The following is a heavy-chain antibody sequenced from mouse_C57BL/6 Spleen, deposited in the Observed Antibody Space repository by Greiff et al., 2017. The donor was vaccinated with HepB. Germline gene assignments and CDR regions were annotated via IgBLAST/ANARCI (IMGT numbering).Heavy chain of an antibody. Sequence: VQLQQSGAELVMPGASVKLSCKASGYTFTSYWMHWVKQRPGQGLEWIGEIDPSDSYTNYNQKFKGKSTLTVDKSSSTAYMQLSSLTSEDSAVYYRARGAITTVVAVDYWGQGTTLTVSS. CDR2: IDPSDSYT. J-gene: IGHJ2*01. CDR3: ARGAITTVVAVDY. D-gene: IGHD1-1*01. V-gene: IGHV1-69*01. CDR1: GYTFTSYW.